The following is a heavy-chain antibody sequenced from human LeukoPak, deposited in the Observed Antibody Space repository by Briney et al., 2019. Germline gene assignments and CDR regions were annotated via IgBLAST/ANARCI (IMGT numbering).Heavy chain of an antibody. CDR1: GFTVSSNY. CDR2: IYSGGST. Sequence: GGSLRLSCAASGFTVSSNYMSWVRQAPGKGLKWVSVIYSGGSTYYADSVKGRFTISRDNSKNTLYLQMNSLRAEDTAVYYCARELGEYCSSTSCYGLSGMDVWGQGTTVTVSS. CDR3: ARELGEYCSSTSCYGLSGMDV. D-gene: IGHD2-2*01. J-gene: IGHJ6*02. V-gene: IGHV3-66*01.